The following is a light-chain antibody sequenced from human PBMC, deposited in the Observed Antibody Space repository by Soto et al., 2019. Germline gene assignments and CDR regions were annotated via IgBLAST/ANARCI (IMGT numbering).Light chain of an antibody. V-gene: IGKV3-11*01. Sequence: EIVLTQSPATLSLSPGERATLSCRASQSVSTYLAWYQQKPGQAPRLLIYDASIRATGIPARFSGSGSATDFTLTISSLAPEDFAIYYCQQRSNWPTFGQGTRVEVK. CDR3: QQRSNWPT. CDR2: DAS. J-gene: IGKJ1*01. CDR1: QSVSTY.